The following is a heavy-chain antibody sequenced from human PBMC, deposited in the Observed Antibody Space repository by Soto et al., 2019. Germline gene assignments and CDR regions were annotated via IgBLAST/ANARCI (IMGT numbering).Heavy chain of an antibody. Sequence: QVQLVESGGGVVQTGASLRLSCSASGFTFTSFAIHWVRQAPGKGLEWVAVISENGVNKYSAESLRGRFVISRDNSKNTVELETNSLRPEDTAVYFCARRLTETVSALGYWGQGTLVSVSS. J-gene: IGHJ4*02. V-gene: IGHV3-30*09. D-gene: IGHD2-8*01. CDR3: ARRLTETVSALGY. CDR1: GFTFTSFA. CDR2: ISENGVNK.